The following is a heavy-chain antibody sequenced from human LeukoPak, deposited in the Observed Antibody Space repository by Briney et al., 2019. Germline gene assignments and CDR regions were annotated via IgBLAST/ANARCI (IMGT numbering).Heavy chain of an antibody. CDR2: IYPGDSDT. J-gene: IGHJ6*02. D-gene: IGHD6-13*01. CDR3: ARLGGAAGADSLFWYYYYGMDV. CDR1: GYSFTSYW. V-gene: IGHV5-51*01. Sequence: GESLKISCKGSGYSFTSYWIGWVRQMPGKGLEWMGIIYPGDSDTRYSPSFQGQVTISADKSISTAYLQWSSLKASDTAMYYCARLGGAAGADSLFWYYYYGMDVWGQGTTVTVSS.